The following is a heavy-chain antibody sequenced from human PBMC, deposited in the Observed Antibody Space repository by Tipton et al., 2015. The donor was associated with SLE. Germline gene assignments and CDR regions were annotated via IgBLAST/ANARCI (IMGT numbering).Heavy chain of an antibody. CDR1: GFTVSSNY. CDR2: IYSGGST. V-gene: IGHV3-53*05. CDR3: ARDLSYYYDSSGYRPGMDV. J-gene: IGHJ6*02. D-gene: IGHD3-22*01. Sequence: SLRLSCAASGFTVSSNYMSRVRQAPGKGLEWVSVIYSGGSTYYADSVKGRFTISRDNSKNTLYLQMNSLRAEDTAVYYCARDLSYYYDSSGYRPGMDVWGQGTTVTVSS.